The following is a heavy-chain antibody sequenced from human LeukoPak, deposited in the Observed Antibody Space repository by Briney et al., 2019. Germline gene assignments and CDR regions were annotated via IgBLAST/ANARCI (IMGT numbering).Heavy chain of an antibody. CDR3: VKTMVTFGGVIRTDAFDF. CDR1: GFXFNNYA. J-gene: IGHJ3*01. D-gene: IGHD3-16*01. CDR2: INNNGGST. Sequence: PGGSLRLSCSASGFXFNNYAIHWVRQAPGKGLEYLSGINNNGGSTQYADSVKGRFTISRDNSKNTLYLQMSSLRADDTATYYCVKTMVTFGGVIRTDAFDFWGQGTLVIVSS. V-gene: IGHV3-64D*06.